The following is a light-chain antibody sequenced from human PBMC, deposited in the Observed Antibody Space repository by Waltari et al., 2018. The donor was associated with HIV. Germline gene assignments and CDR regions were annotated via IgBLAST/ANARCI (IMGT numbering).Light chain of an antibody. J-gene: IGKJ4*01. Sequence: DIVMTQSPDSLAVSLGEGVTINCRSSRTVFYNPNSQNYFAWYQQKPGKPPRVLIYWSSTRAGGVPDRFSGSGSGTDFSLTISGLQADDVALYYCQQYYSLPTTFVGVTKVEIK. CDR1: RTVFYNPNSQNY. CDR3: QQYYSLPTT. CDR2: WSS. V-gene: IGKV4-1*01.